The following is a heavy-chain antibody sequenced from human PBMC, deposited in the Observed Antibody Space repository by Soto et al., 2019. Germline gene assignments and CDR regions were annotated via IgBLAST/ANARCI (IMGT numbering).Heavy chain of an antibody. CDR2: ISGSGGST. CDR1: GFTFSSYA. D-gene: IGHD2-2*01. V-gene: IGHV3-23*01. CDR3: AMGSSTRIYAFDI. Sequence: HPGGSLRLSCAASGFTFSSYAMSWVRQAPGKGLEWVSAISGSGGSTYYADPVKGRFTISRDNSKNTLYLQMNSLRAEDTAVYYCAMGSSTRIYAFDIWGQGTMVTVSS. J-gene: IGHJ3*02.